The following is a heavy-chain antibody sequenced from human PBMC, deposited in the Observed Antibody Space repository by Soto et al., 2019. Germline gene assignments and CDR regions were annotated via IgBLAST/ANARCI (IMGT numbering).Heavy chain of an antibody. CDR1: GFTFSSYG. D-gene: IGHD6-13*01. CDR2: ISYDGSNK. V-gene: IGHV3-30*18. CDR3: AKDFRSIAAAGGY. Sequence: QVQLVESGGGVVQPGRSLRLSCAASGFTFSSYGMHWVRQAPGKGLEWVAVISYDGSNKYYADSVKGRFTISRDNSKNTLYLQMNSLRAEDTAVYYCAKDFRSIAAAGGYWGQGTLVTVSS. J-gene: IGHJ4*02.